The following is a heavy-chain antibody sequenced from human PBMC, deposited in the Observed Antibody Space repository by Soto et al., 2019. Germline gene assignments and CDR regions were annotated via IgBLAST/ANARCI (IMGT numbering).Heavy chain of an antibody. V-gene: IGHV3-30-3*01. CDR2: ISYDGSNK. J-gene: IGHJ4*02. D-gene: IGHD2-2*01. CDR1: GFTFSSYA. Sequence: QVQLVESGGGVVQPGRSLRLSCAASGFTFSSYAMHWVRQAPGKGLEWVALISYDGSNKYFADSVMGRFTISRDNSKKPLNMQMNRLRAEGAAVYYCARDFHMLSTLRIDYWGQGTLVTVSS. CDR3: ARDFHMLSTLRIDY.